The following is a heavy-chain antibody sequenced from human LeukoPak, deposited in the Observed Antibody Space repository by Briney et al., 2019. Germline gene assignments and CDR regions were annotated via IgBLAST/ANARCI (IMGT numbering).Heavy chain of an antibody. CDR1: GFTFSNYG. CDR2: VSHDGTTT. CDR3: ASIFREP. Sequence: PGGSLRLSCAASGFTFSNYGMQWVRQAPGKGLEWVAVVSHDGTTTFYADSVKGRFTISRDNSKNTLDLQMNSLRAEDTAVYYCASIFREPWGQGTLVTVSS. D-gene: IGHD3-10*01. V-gene: IGHV3-30*03. J-gene: IGHJ5*02.